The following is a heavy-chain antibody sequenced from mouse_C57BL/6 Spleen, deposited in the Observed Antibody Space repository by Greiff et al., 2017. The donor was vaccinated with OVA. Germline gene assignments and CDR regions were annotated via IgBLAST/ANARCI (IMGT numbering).Heavy chain of an antibody. D-gene: IGHD2-5*01. Sequence: VQLQESGAELVKPGASVKMSCKASGYTFTSYWITWVKQRPGQGLEWIGDIYPGSGSTNYNEKFKSKATLTVDTSYSTAYMQLSSLTSEDSAVYYCARLETYYSNQVYYFDYWGQGTTLTVSS. J-gene: IGHJ2*01. V-gene: IGHV1-55*01. CDR2: IYPGSGST. CDR1: GYTFTSYW. CDR3: ARLETYYSNQVYYFDY.